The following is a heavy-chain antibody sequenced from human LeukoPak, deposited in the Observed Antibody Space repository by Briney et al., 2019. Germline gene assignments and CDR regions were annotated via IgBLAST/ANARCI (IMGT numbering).Heavy chain of an antibody. Sequence: ASVKVSCKASGYTFTSYYTHWVRQAPGQGLEWMGIINPSGGSTSYAQKFQGRVTMTRDMSTSTVYMELSSLRSEDTAVYFCVRNIPGPLSFDYWGRGTLVTVSS. CDR3: VRNIPGPLSFDY. CDR2: INPSGGST. J-gene: IGHJ4*02. V-gene: IGHV1-46*03. D-gene: IGHD1-1*01. CDR1: GYTFTSYY.